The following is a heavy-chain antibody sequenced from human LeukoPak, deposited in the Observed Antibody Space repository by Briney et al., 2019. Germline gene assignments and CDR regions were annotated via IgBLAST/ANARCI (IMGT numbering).Heavy chain of an antibody. J-gene: IGHJ5*02. CDR3: AKDIYPNWFDP. V-gene: IGHV3-53*01. Sequence: GGSLRLSCAASGFTVSSNYMSWVRQAPGKGLEWVSVIYSGGSTYYADSVKGRFTISRDNSKNTLYLQMNSLRAEDTAVYYCAKDIYPNWFDPWGQGTLVTVSS. D-gene: IGHD3-9*01. CDR1: GFTVSSNY. CDR2: IYSGGST.